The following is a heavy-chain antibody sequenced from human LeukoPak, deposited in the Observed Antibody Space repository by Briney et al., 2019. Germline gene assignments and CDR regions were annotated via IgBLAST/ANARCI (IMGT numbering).Heavy chain of an antibody. CDR1: SGSFSGYY. D-gene: IGHD2-2*01. CDR2: INHSGST. Sequence: SETLSLTCAVYSGSFSGYYWSWIRQPPGKGLEWIGEINHSGSTNYNPSLKSRVTISVDTSKNQFSLKLSSVTAADTAVYYCARGQSGIVVVPAAMAHNWFDPWGQGTLVTVSS. V-gene: IGHV4-34*01. CDR3: ARGQSGIVVVPAAMAHNWFDP. J-gene: IGHJ5*02.